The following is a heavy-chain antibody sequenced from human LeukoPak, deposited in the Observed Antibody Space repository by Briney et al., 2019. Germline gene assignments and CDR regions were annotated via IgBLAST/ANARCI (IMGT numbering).Heavy chain of an antibody. CDR2: IYYSGST. Sequence: SETLSLTCTVSGGSISSSSYYWGWIRQPPGKGLEWIGSIYYSGSTYYNPSLKSRVTISVDTCKNQFSLKLSSVTAADTAVYYCARSVEMATGIRYWGQGTLVTVSS. V-gene: IGHV4-39*01. D-gene: IGHD5-24*01. CDR1: GGSISSSSYY. CDR3: ARSVEMATGIRY. J-gene: IGHJ4*02.